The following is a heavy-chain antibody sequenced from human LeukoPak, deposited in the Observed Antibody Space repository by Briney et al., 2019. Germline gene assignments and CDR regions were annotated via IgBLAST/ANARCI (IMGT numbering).Heavy chain of an antibody. V-gene: IGHV4-59*08. CDR1: GGSISSYY. Sequence: SETLSLTCTVSGGSISSYYWSWIRQPPGKGLEWIGHIYYSGSTNYNPSLKSRVTISVDTSKNQFSLKLSSVTAADTAVYYCARSPPVLRFLEWPRGYMDVWGKGTTVTVSS. J-gene: IGHJ6*03. D-gene: IGHD3-3*01. CDR3: ARSPPVLRFLEWPRGYMDV. CDR2: IYYSGST.